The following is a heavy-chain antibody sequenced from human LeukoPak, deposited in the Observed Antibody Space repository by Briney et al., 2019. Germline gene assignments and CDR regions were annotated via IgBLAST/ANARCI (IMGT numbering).Heavy chain of an antibody. CDR3: ASRSSISSGYQDTLYYFDS. CDR2: IYYSGST. D-gene: IGHD3-3*01. J-gene: IGHJ4*02. CDR1: GGSISSYY. Sequence: PSETLSLTCTVSGGSISSYYWSWIRQPPGKRLEWIGHIYYSGSTNYNPSLKCRVTISVDTSKNQFSLKLSSVTAADTAVYYCASRSSISSGYQDTLYYFDSWGQGTLVTVSS. V-gene: IGHV4-59*01.